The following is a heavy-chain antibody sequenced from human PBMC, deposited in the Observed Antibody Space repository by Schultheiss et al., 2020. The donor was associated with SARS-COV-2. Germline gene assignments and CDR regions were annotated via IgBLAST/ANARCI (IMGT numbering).Heavy chain of an antibody. V-gene: IGHV3-48*03. D-gene: IGHD5-18*01. CDR1: GFTFSSYE. CDR3: ASGGYSYGYFDY. J-gene: IGHJ4*02. CDR2: ISSSGSTI. Sequence: GGSLRLSCAASGFTFSSYEMNWVRQAPGKGLEWVSYISSSGSTIYYADSVKGRFTISRDNAKNSLYLQMNSLRAEDTAVYYCASGGYSYGYFDYWGQGTLVTVSS.